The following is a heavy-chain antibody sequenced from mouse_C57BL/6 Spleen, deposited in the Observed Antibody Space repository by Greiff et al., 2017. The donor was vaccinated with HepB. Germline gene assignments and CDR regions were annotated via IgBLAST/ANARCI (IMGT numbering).Heavy chain of an antibody. CDR3: ARAGNYYGSSYSYWYFDV. CDR2: IYPRDGST. J-gene: IGHJ1*03. Sequence: QVQLQQSDAELVKPGASVKISCKVSGYTFTDHTIHWMKQRPEQGLEWIGYIYPRDGSTKYNEKFKGKATLTADKSSSTAYMQLNSLTSEDSAVYFCARAGNYYGSSYSYWYFDVWGTGTTVTVSS. D-gene: IGHD1-1*01. CDR1: GYTFTDHT. V-gene: IGHV1-78*01.